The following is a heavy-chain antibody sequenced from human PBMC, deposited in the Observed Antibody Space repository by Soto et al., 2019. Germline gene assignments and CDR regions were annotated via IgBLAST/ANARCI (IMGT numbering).Heavy chain of an antibody. J-gene: IGHJ4*02. CDR3: SRDDEGRSHYHLDY. CDR1: GFTFSSYV. Sequence: QVQLVESGGGVVQPGRSLTLSWGASGFTFSSYVIHWVRQTPDKGLEWVAFISRDGSNAYYAESVKARFTISRDNSKNTPYPALSSLRPQDTAVSYCSRDDEGRSHYHLDYWGQGTLVAVSS. V-gene: IGHV3-30-3*01. CDR2: ISRDGSNA. D-gene: IGHD3-10*01.